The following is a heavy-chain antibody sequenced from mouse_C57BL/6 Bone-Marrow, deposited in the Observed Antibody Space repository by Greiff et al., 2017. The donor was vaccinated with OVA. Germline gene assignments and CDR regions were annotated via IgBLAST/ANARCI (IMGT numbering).Heavy chain of an antibody. J-gene: IGHJ2*01. D-gene: IGHD1-1*01. CDR3: ARSYYGSLYYFDY. CDR2: IYPGDGDT. Sequence: VMLVESGPELVKPGASVKISCKASGYAFSSSWMNWVKQRPGTGLEWIGRIYPGDGDTNYNGKFKGKATLTADKSSSTAYMQLSILTSDDSAVYFCARSYYGSLYYFDYWGQGTTLTVSS. CDR1: GYAFSSSW. V-gene: IGHV1-82*01.